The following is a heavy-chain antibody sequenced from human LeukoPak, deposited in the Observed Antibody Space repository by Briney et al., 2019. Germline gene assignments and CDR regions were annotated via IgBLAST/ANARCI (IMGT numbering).Heavy chain of an antibody. V-gene: IGHV3-9*01. CDR1: GFTFDDYA. J-gene: IGHJ4*02. Sequence: GRSLRLSCAASGFTFDDYAMHWVRQAPGKGLEWVSGISWDRGTTGYGDSVKGRFTISRDNSKNTLYLQMNSLRAEDTAVYYCAKDGIYYYGSGSYLFDYWGQGTLVTVSS. D-gene: IGHD3-10*01. CDR2: ISWDRGTT. CDR3: AKDGIYYYGSGSYLFDY.